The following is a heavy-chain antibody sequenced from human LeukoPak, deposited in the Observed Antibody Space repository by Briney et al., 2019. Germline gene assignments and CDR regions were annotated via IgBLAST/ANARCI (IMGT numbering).Heavy chain of an antibody. CDR2: IIPFFDTT. V-gene: IGHV1-69*06. CDR3: ARGEEYVWGSYRYDY. CDR1: GGTFSSYA. J-gene: IGHJ4*02. Sequence: ASVKVSCKASGGTFSSYAITWVRQAPGQGLEWMGGIIPFFDTTNYAQKFQGGVTITADKSTSTAYMELSSLRSEDTAVYYCARGEEYVWGSYRYDYWGQGTLVTVSS. D-gene: IGHD3-16*02.